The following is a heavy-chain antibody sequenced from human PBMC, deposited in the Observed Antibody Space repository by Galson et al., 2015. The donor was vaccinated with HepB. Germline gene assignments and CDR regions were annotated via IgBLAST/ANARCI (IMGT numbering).Heavy chain of an antibody. CDR3: ARVRGDLYDPRTYYFDY. CDR1: GFTFSSYW. V-gene: IGHV3-7*03. D-gene: IGHD3-10*01. CDR2: VKEDGSEK. J-gene: IGHJ4*02. Sequence: SQRLSCAASGFTFSSYWLSWVRQAPGKELECVANVKEDGSEKYFVDSVKGRFTISRDNARNSLYLQMNSLRAEDTAVYYCARVRGDLYDPRTYYFDYWGQGTLVTVSS.